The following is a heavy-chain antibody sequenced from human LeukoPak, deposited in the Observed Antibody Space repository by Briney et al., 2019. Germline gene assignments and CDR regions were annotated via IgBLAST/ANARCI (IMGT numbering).Heavy chain of an antibody. CDR1: GASISSGSYY. CDR3: ARRSDTSMGFFDY. D-gene: IGHD5-18*01. Sequence: SQTLSLTCTVSGASISSGSYYWSWIRQPAGKGLEWIGRIYSSENTNYNPSLKSRVTISVDTSKNQFSLRLSSVTAADTAVYYCARRSDTSMGFFDYWGQGTPVTVSS. CDR2: IYSSENT. J-gene: IGHJ4*02. V-gene: IGHV4-61*02.